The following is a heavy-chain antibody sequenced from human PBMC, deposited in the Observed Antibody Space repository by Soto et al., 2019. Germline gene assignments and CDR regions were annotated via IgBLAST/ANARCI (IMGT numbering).Heavy chain of an antibody. Sequence: PSETLSLTCAVYGGSFSGYYWSWIRQPPGKGLEWIGEINHSGSTNYNPSLKSRVTISVDTSKNQFSLKLSSVTAADTAVYYCARIRSGWYRRYYFDYWGRGTLVTVSS. CDR2: INHSGST. J-gene: IGHJ4*02. D-gene: IGHD6-19*01. V-gene: IGHV4-34*01. CDR1: GGSFSGYY. CDR3: ARIRSGWYRRYYFDY.